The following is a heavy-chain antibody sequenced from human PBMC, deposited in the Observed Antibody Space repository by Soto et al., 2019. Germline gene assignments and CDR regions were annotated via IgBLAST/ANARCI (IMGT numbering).Heavy chain of an antibody. CDR1: GGTFSSYA. V-gene: IGHV1-69*13. CDR2: IIPIFGTA. J-gene: IGHJ5*02. CDR3: ARVHDYGDYGESGFDP. Sequence: ASVKVSCKASGGTFSSYAISWVRQAPGQGLEWMGGIIPIFGTANYAQKFQGRVTITADESTSTAYMELSSLRSEDTAVYYCARVHDYGDYGESGFDPWGQGTLVTVSS. D-gene: IGHD4-17*01.